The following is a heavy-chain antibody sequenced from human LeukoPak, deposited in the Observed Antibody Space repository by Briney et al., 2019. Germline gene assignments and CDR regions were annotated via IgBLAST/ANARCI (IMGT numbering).Heavy chain of an antibody. CDR3: AKDGELFGAAYYFDY. D-gene: IGHD1-26*01. J-gene: IGHJ4*02. Sequence: PGGSLRLSCAASGFTFDDYAMHWVRQAPGKGLEWVSGISWNSGSIGYADSVKGRFTISRDNAENSLYQQMNSLRAEDTALYYCAKDGELFGAAYYFDYWGQGTLVTVSS. CDR2: ISWNSGSI. CDR1: GFTFDDYA. V-gene: IGHV3-9*01.